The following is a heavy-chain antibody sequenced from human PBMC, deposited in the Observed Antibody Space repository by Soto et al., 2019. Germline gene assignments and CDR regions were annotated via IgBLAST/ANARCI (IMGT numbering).Heavy chain of an antibody. V-gene: IGHV4-34*01. D-gene: IGHD2-21*02. CDR2: IKHRGST. CDR1: GGVFRGLY. J-gene: IGHJ4*02. Sequence: VPLPQWGGGTLKPSENPSLTRRGLGGVFRGLYWGWIRPPPRKGVEWIGEIKHRGSTNYNPTLKSRVAISVDTSKNQFSLKLSSVTDADTSVHFCARGTQSVKVTYLDYWGQGTLVTVSS. CDR3: ARGTQSVKVTYLDY.